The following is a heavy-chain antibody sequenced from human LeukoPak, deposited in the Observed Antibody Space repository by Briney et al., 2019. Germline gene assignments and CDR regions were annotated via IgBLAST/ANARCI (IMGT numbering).Heavy chain of an antibody. D-gene: IGHD6-19*01. V-gene: IGHV4-59*01. CDR3: ARVGFGSGWYTVDAFDI. Sequence: SETLSLTCTVSCGSISSYYWSWIRQPPGKGLEWIGYIYYSGSTNYNPSLKSRVTISVDTSKNQFSLKLSSVTAADTAVYYCARVGFGSGWYTVDAFDIWGQGTMVTVSS. CDR2: IYYSGST. CDR1: CGSISSYY. J-gene: IGHJ3*02.